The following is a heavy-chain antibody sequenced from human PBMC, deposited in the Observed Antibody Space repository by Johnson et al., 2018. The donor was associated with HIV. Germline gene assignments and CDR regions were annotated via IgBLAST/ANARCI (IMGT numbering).Heavy chain of an antibody. Sequence: VQLVESGGGLIQPGGSLRLSCAASGFLVSSNYMSWVRQAPGKGLEWVSVIYSGDSTYYADSVKGRFTISRDNSKNTLYLHMNSLRAEDTAVYYCARDQSNGWNRGAFDIWGQGTVVTVSS. CDR3: ARDQSNGWNRGAFDI. D-gene: IGHD6-19*01. CDR2: IYSGDST. J-gene: IGHJ3*02. V-gene: IGHV3-66*01. CDR1: GFLVSSNY.